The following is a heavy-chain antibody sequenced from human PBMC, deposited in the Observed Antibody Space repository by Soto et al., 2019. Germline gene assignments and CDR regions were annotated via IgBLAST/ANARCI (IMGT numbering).Heavy chain of an antibody. CDR1: GFSLSADGVA. CDR3: AHAYGGTSWPNDAFDV. V-gene: IGHV2-5*02. CDR2: IYWDDDT. D-gene: IGHD2-2*01. J-gene: IGHJ3*01. Sequence: ITLKESGPPLVKPTQSLTLTCTFSGFSLSADGVAVGWIRQPPGKALEWLALIYWDDDTRYRPSLKSRLTITKDTSKNRVVLTMINLDPVDTATYYCAHAYGGTSWPNDAFDVWGQGTVVTVSS.